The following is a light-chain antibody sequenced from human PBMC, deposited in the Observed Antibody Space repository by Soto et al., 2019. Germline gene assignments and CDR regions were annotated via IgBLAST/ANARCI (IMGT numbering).Light chain of an antibody. CDR2: DVS. CDR3: NSYTSSSTLVL. J-gene: IGLJ2*01. CDR1: STDVGGYNY. V-gene: IGLV2-14*03. Sequence: QSALTQPASVSGSPGQSITISCTGTSTDVGGYNYVSWYQHHPAKAPKLIIFDVSDRPSGVSNRFSGSKSGNTASLTISGLQAEDEADYYCNSYTSSSTLVLFGGGTKVTVL.